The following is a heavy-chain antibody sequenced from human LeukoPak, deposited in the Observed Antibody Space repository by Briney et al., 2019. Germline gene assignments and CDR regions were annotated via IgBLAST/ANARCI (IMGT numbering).Heavy chain of an antibody. Sequence: PSETLSLTCAVHGGSFSGYYWSWIRQPPGKGLEWIGEINHNGSTNYNPSLKSRVTISVDTSKNQFSLKLSSVTAADTAVYYCARKVEYSSSIDYWGQGTLVTVSS. CDR1: GGSFSGYY. CDR2: INHNGST. J-gene: IGHJ4*02. V-gene: IGHV4-34*01. D-gene: IGHD6-6*01. CDR3: ARKVEYSSSIDY.